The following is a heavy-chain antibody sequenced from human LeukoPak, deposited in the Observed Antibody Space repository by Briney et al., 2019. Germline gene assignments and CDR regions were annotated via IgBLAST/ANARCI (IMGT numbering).Heavy chain of an antibody. Sequence: PGGSLRLSCAASGFTFSSYAMSWVRQAPGKGLEWASAISGSGGSTYYADSVKGRFTISRDNSKNTLYLQMNSLRVEDTAVYYCAKDKGRAAAGFDYWGQGTLVTVSS. CDR1: GFTFSSYA. CDR3: AKDKGRAAAGFDY. D-gene: IGHD6-13*01. CDR2: ISGSGGST. V-gene: IGHV3-23*01. J-gene: IGHJ4*02.